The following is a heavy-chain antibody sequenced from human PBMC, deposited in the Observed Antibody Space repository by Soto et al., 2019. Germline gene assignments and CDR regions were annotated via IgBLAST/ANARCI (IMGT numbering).Heavy chain of an antibody. CDR3: AKDIMTSGSYSDDAY. V-gene: IGHV1-24*01. J-gene: IGHJ4*02. CDR2: FDPEDGET. Sequence: ASVKVSCKVSGYTLTELSMHWVRQAPGKGLEWMGGFDPEDGETIYAQKFQGRVTMTEDTSTDTAYMELSSLRSEDTAVYYCAKDIMTSGSYSDDAYWGQGTLVTVSS. D-gene: IGHD3-10*01. CDR1: GYTLTELS.